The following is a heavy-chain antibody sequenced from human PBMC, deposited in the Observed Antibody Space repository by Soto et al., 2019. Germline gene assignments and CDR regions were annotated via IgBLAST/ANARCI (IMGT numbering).Heavy chain of an antibody. CDR1: GYTFTNYG. CDR2: INAGDGDT. J-gene: IGHJ4*02. Sequence: ASVKVSCKASGYTFTNYGVHWVRQAPGQRLEWMGWINAGDGDTNYPKKFQGRVTMTTDTSINTAYMALSGLRSDDTAVYYCARLTAPDFWGQGTLVTVSS. CDR3: ARLTAPDF. V-gene: IGHV1-3*01.